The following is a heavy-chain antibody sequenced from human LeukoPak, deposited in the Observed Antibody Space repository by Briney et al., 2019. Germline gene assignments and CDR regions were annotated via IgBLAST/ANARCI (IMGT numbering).Heavy chain of an antibody. J-gene: IGHJ4*02. CDR1: GYTFTSYA. V-gene: IGHV1-3*02. Sequence: ASVKVSCRASGYTFTSYAMHWVRQAPGQRLEWMGWSNAGNGNTKYSQEFQGRVTITRDTSASTAYMELSSLRSDDTAVYYCASGYLSGSTYYFDYWGQGTLVTVSS. CDR3: ASGYLSGSTYYFDY. D-gene: IGHD1-26*01. CDR2: SNAGNGNT.